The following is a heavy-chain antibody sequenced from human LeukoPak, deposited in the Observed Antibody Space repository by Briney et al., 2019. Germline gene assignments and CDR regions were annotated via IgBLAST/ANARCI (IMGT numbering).Heavy chain of an antibody. CDR2: IYYSGNT. CDR1: GGSISSSSYY. Sequence: SETLSLTCTVSGGSISSSSYYWGWIRQPPGKGLEWIGTIYYSGNTYYNPSLKSRVSISVDTSKNQFSLKLSSVTAADTAVYYCATMVRGVITNIDYWGQGTLVTVSS. V-gene: IGHV4-39*01. CDR3: ATMVRGVITNIDY. D-gene: IGHD3-10*01. J-gene: IGHJ4*02.